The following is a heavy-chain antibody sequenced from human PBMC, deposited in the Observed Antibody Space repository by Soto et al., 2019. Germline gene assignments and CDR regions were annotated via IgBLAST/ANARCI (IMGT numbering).Heavy chain of an antibody. D-gene: IGHD2-2*01. CDR2: VKSKTDGGTT. J-gene: IGHJ4*02. V-gene: IGHV3-15*01. CDR3: KGGMPDY. CDR1: GFTFINAW. Sequence: EVQLVESGGGLVKPGGSLRLSCVASGFTFINAWMSWVGQAQGKGLEWVGRVKSKTDGGTTDYAAPVKGRFTISRDDSKNTLYLQMNSLETEDTAVYYCKGGMPDYWGQGTLVTVSS.